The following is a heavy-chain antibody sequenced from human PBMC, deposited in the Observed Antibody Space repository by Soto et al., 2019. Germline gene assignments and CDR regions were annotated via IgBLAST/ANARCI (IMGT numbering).Heavy chain of an antibody. J-gene: IGHJ5*02. CDR2: ISGYNGNT. V-gene: IGHV1-18*01. CDR3: ARAGIVGATSWFDP. D-gene: IGHD1-26*01. CDR1: GYDFTWYG. Sequence: ASVKVSCKTSGYDFTWYGISWVRQAPGQGLEWIGWISGYNGNTNYGQKFQGRVTMTTDTSTSTAYMDLRSLRSDDTAVYYCARAGIVGATSWFDPWGQGTLVTVSS.